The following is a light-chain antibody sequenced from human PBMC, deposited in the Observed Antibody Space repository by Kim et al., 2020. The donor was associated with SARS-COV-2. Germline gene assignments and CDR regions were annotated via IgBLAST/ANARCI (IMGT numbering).Light chain of an antibody. Sequence: LDPGERATHSGRASQSVSSNLAGYQQKPGQAPRLLIYDASNRATGIPARFSGSGSGTDFTLTISSLEPEDVAVYYCQQRANWPITFGQGTRLEIK. J-gene: IGKJ5*01. CDR1: QSVSSN. CDR3: QQRANWPIT. V-gene: IGKV3-11*01. CDR2: DAS.